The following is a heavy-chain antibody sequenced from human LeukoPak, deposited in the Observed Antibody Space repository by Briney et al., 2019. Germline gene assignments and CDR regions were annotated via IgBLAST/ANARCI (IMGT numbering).Heavy chain of an antibody. J-gene: IGHJ6*03. CDR2: IRYDVSNK. D-gene: IGHD6-25*01. V-gene: IGHV3-30*02. Sequence: PGGSLRLSCAASGFTFSSYGMHWVRQAPGEGLEWVAFIRYDVSNKYYADSVKGRFTISRDNSKNTLYLQMNSLRAEDTAVYYCAKEGPKSIAATGYYMDVWGKGTTVTISS. CDR1: GFTFSSYG. CDR3: AKEGPKSIAATGYYMDV.